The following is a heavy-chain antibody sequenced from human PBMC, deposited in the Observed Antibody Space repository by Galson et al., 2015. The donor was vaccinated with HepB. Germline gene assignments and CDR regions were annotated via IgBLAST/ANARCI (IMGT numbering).Heavy chain of an antibody. CDR2: IYSGGST. V-gene: IGHV3-53*01. CDR3: ARDYYGSVSFLY. CDR1: GFTVSSNY. D-gene: IGHD3-10*01. J-gene: IGHJ4*02. Sequence: SLRLSCAASGFTVSSNYMSWVRQAPGKGLEWVSVIYSGGSTYYADSVKGRFTISRDNSKNTLYLQMNSLRAEDTAVYYCARDYYGSVSFLYCGQGTLVTVSS.